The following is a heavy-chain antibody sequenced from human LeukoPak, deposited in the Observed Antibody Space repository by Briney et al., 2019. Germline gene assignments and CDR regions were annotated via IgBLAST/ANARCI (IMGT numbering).Heavy chain of an antibody. CDR2: FKTNYNQV. CDR1: GFTFSVYA. V-gene: IGHV3-23*05. Sequence: GGSLRLSCVASGFTFSVYAMNWVRQAPGKGLEWVSTFKTNYNQVYYAESVRGRLTISTDNSKNTAYLQMNSLRVEDTALYYCARSVPDYTRFDFWGQGALVTVSS. CDR3: ARSVPDYTRFDF. D-gene: IGHD4-11*01. J-gene: IGHJ4*02.